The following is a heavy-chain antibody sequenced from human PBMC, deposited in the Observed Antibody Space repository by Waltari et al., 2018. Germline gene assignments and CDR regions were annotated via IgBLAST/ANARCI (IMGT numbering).Heavy chain of an antibody. V-gene: IGHV4-39*01. D-gene: IGHD5-12*01. J-gene: IGHJ3*01. Sequence: QLQLQESGPGLVKPSETLSLTCSGSGDSITSTRHYWGWIRQPPGQGLEWIGTLSYSGTTYISPSLKSRVTLSRDTSRNQLSLELGSVTATDTAMYYCATYIGASVGTAAFDVWGQGTMVNVSS. CDR2: LSYSGTT. CDR3: ATYIGASVGTAAFDV. CDR1: GDSITSTRHY.